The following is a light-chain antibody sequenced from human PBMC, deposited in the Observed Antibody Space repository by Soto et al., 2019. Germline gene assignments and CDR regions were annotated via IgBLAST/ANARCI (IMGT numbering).Light chain of an antibody. J-gene: IGKJ2*01. CDR3: QQYNTYSPYT. CDR2: DAS. Sequence: DIQMTQSPSTLSASVGDRVTITCRASQSIGTWLAWYQQKPGKAPKVLISDASSLESGVPSRFSGSGSGTEFTLTINTLQPDDFATYYCQQYNTYSPYTFGKGTKLEI. V-gene: IGKV1-5*01. CDR1: QSIGTW.